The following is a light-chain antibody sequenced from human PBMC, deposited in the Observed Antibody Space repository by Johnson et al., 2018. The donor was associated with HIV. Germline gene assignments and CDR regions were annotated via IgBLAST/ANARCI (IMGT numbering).Light chain of an antibody. CDR2: DNN. CDR1: SSNIGNNY. CDR3: GTWDNSLSAYV. Sequence: QSVLTQPPSVSAAPGQKVTISCSGSSSNIGNNYVSWYQQLPGTAPKLLIYDNNKRPSGIPDRFSGSKSGTSATLGITGLQTGDEAYYYCGTWDNSLSAYVFGTRSKVPVL. V-gene: IGLV1-51*01. J-gene: IGLJ1*01.